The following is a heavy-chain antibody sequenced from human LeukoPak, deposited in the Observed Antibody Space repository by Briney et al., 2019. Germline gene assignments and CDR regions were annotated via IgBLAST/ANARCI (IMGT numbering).Heavy chain of an antibody. J-gene: IGHJ2*01. CDR3: ARESVVTTSLYYWYFDL. D-gene: IGHD2-21*02. CDR1: GGSVSSVSYF. Sequence: SETLSLTCSVSGGSVSSVSYFWSWIRQPAGKGLEWIGRIYSTGTTHYNTSFKSRVSISVDTSKSQFSLNLNSVTAADTAVYFCARESVVTTSLYYWYFDLWGRGTLVTVSS. CDR2: IYSTGTT. V-gene: IGHV4-61*02.